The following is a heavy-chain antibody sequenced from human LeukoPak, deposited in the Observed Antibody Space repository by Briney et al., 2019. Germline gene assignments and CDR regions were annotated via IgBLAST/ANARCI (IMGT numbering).Heavy chain of an antibody. CDR2: IYYSGST. J-gene: IGHJ6*02. CDR3: ARGGDIFGASLDV. V-gene: IGHV4-59*08. CDR1: GGSISSYY. Sequence: PSETLSLTCTVSGGSISSYYWSWIRQPPGKGLEWIGYIYYSGSTNYNPSLKSRVTISIDTSKNQFSLKLSSVTAADTAVYYCARGGDIFGASLDVWGQGTTVTVSS. D-gene: IGHD3-9*01.